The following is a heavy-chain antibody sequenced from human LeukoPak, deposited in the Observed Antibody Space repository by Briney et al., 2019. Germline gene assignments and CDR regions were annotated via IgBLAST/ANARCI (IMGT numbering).Heavy chain of an antibody. CDR1: GFTFGNYW. Sequence: GGSLRLSCAASGFTFGNYWMSWVRQAPGRGLEWVADIKQDRTQKYYVDSVEGRITISRDNIKNSLYLQMNSLRAEDTAVYYCARVGSYYDFWSGYYTYYFDYWGQGTLVTVSS. J-gene: IGHJ4*02. CDR2: IKQDRTQK. V-gene: IGHV3-7*05. CDR3: ARVGSYYDFWSGYYTYYFDY. D-gene: IGHD3-3*01.